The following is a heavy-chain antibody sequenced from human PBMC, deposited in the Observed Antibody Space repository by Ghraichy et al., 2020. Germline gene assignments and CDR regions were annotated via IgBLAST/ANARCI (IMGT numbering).Heavy chain of an antibody. Sequence: SETPSLTCSVSGDSISRYYWNWIRQPPGKGLEWIGFIHHSGTTNYNPSLKSRLTMSVDMSQSQFSLTLTSVTAADTAVYYCAGVLDGRRPFDYWGRGTLVTVSS. CDR1: GDSISRYY. J-gene: IGHJ4*02. CDR3: AGVLDGRRPFDY. CDR2: IHHSGTT. D-gene: IGHD1-26*01. V-gene: IGHV4-59*01.